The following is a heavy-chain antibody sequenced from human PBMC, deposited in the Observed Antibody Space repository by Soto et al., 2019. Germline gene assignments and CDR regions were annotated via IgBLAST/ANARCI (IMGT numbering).Heavy chain of an antibody. Sequence: ASVKVSCKASGYTFTSYGISWVRQAPGQGLEWMGWISAYNGNTNYAQKLQGGVTMTTDTSTSTAYMELRSLRSDDTAVYYCARSVKGRNTYYDFWSGWTNWFDPWGQGTLVTVSS. V-gene: IGHV1-18*01. CDR2: ISAYNGNT. CDR1: GYTFTSYG. D-gene: IGHD3-3*01. CDR3: ARSVKGRNTYYDFWSGWTNWFDP. J-gene: IGHJ5*02.